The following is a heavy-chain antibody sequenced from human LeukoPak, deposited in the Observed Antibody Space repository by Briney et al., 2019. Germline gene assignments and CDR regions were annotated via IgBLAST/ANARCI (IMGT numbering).Heavy chain of an antibody. CDR1: GYTFTSYG. D-gene: IGHD3-9*01. CDR2: ISAYNGNT. V-gene: IGHV1-18*04. J-gene: IGHJ6*04. Sequence: GASVKVSCQASGYTFTSYGISWVRQAPGQGLEWMGWISAYNGNTNYAQKLQGRVTMTTDTSTSTAYMELRSLRSDDTAVYYCARDPSPYYDILTGYSYSSEGMDVWGKGTTVTVSS. CDR3: ARDPSPYYDILTGYSYSSEGMDV.